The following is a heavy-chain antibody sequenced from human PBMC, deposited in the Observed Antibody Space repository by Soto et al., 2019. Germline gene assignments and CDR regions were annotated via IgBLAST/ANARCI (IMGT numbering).Heavy chain of an antibody. D-gene: IGHD2-15*01. CDR2: IIPIFGTA. CDR3: ARSIVVVVAAAPYYGMDV. J-gene: IGHJ6*02. Sequence: QVQLVQSGAEVKKPGSSVKVSCKASGGTFSSYAIIWVRQAPGQGLEWMGGIIPIFGTANYAQKFQGRVTITADESTSTAYMELSSLRSEDTAVYYCARSIVVVVAAAPYYGMDVWGQGTTVTVSS. CDR1: GGTFSSYA. V-gene: IGHV1-69*01.